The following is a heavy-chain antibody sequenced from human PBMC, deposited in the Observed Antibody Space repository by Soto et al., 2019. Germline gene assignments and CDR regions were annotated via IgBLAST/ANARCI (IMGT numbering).Heavy chain of an antibody. J-gene: IGHJ6*02. CDR2: IVVGSGNT. V-gene: IGHV1-58*01. Sequence: GASVKVSCKASGFTFTISAVQWVRQARGQRLEWIGWIVVGSGNTNYAQKFQERVTITRDMSTSTAYMELSSLRSEDTAVYYCAAILEESVTPREDYYYYYGMDVWGQGTTVTVSS. CDR3: AAILEESVTPREDYYYYYGMDV. D-gene: IGHD4-17*01. CDR1: GFTFTISA.